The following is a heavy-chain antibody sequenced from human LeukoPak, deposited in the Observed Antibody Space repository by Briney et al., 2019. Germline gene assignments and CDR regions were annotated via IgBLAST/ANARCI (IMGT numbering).Heavy chain of an antibody. CDR1: GFSFSSFA. CDR3: TKDPNGDYVGAFDP. V-gene: IGHV3-23*01. Sequence: PGGSLRLSRAASGFSFSSFAMTWVPQAPGKGQEWVSSITGGHDPTYNTHSVKGRFTISRDNSKNTLYLQMNSLRADDTAVYYCTKDPNGDYVGAFDPWGQGTLVTVSS. J-gene: IGHJ5*02. CDR2: ITGGHDPT. D-gene: IGHD4-17*01.